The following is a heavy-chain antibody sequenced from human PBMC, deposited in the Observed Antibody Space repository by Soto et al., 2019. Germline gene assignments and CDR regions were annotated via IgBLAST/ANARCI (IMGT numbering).Heavy chain of an antibody. Sequence: EVQLVESGGGLVKPGGSLRLSCAASGFTFSSYSMNWVRQAPGKGLEWVSSISSSSSYIYYADSVKGRFTISRDNAKNXLXLXXNSLRAEDTAVYYCARDGGDSSSWYGGYYYYGMDVWGQGTTVTVSS. CDR3: ARDGGDSSSWYGGYYYYGMDV. J-gene: IGHJ6*02. CDR2: ISSSSSYI. CDR1: GFTFSSYS. D-gene: IGHD6-13*01. V-gene: IGHV3-21*01.